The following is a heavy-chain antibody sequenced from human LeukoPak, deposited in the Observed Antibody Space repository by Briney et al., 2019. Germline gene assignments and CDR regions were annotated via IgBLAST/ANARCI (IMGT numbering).Heavy chain of an antibody. J-gene: IGHJ3*02. Sequence: SETLSLTCTVSGYSISSGYYWGWIRQPPGKGLEWIGSIYHSGSTYYNPSLKSRVTISVDTSKNQFSLKLSSVTAADTAVYYCASAKRLIINAEGAFDIWGQGTMVTVSS. CDR1: GYSISSGYY. D-gene: IGHD3-10*01. V-gene: IGHV4-38-2*02. CDR2: IYHSGST. CDR3: ASAKRLIINAEGAFDI.